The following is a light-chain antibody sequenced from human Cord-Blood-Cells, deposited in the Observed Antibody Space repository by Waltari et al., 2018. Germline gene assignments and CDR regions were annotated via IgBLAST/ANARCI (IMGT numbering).Light chain of an antibody. V-gene: IGKV3-20*01. J-gene: IGKJ2*03. CDR2: GAS. CDR3: QQYGSSPYS. CDR1: QSVSSSY. Sequence: DIVLTQSPGTLSLSPGERATLSCRASQSVSSSYLACYQQKPGQPPRLLIYGASSRATGIPDRFSGSGSGTDFTLTISRLEPEDFAVYYCQQYGSSPYSFGQGTKLEIK.